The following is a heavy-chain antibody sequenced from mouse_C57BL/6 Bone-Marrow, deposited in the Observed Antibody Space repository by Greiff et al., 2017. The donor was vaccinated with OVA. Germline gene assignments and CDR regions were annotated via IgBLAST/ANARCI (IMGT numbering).Heavy chain of an antibody. Sequence: VQLQQPGAELVMPGASVKLSCKASGYTFTSYWMHWVKQRPGQGLEWIGEIDPSDSYTNYNQKFKGKSTLTVDRSSSTVYMVLNSLTSEDPAVYYCGRGGLPTRFAYWGQGTPVTVSA. V-gene: IGHV1-69*01. D-gene: IGHD5-5*01. CDR2: IDPSDSYT. CDR3: GRGGLPTRFAY. J-gene: IGHJ3*01. CDR1: GYTFTSYW.